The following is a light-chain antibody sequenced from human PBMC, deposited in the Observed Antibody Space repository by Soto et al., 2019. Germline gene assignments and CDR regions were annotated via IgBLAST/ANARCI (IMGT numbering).Light chain of an antibody. CDR2: VAS. J-gene: IGKJ1*01. V-gene: IGKV1-17*01. CDR1: QDIGIN. CDR3: LQHNAYPWT. Sequence: DLQMTQSPSSLSASVGDRVTMTCRASQDIGINLGWFQQKPGKAPKRPIYVASSLQSGVPSRFSGSGSGTEFTLTISSLQPEDFASYFCLQHNAYPWTFGQGTKVEV.